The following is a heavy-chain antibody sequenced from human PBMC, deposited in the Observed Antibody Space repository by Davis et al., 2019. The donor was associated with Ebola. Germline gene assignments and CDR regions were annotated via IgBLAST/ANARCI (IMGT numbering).Heavy chain of an antibody. Sequence: PSETLSLTCAVYGGSFSGYYWSWIRQPPGKGLEWIGQINHSGSTNYNPSLKSRVTISVDTSKNQFSLKLSSVTAADTAVYYYATGGGAAGYWGQGTLVTVSS. CDR3: ATGGGAAGY. D-gene: IGHD2-15*01. V-gene: IGHV4-34*01. CDR2: INHSGST. CDR1: GGSFSGYY. J-gene: IGHJ4*02.